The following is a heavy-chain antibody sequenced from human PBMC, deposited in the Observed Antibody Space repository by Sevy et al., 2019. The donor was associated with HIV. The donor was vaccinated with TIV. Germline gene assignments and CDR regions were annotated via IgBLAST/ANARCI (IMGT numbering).Heavy chain of an antibody. CDR2: INPSGGST. CDR3: ARDFHYHYAGGTLFY. J-gene: IGHJ4*01. D-gene: IGHD3-16*01. CDR1: GYTFTSHS. V-gene: IGHV1-46*01. Sequence: ASLKVSCKASGYTFTSHSIHWVRQAPGQGLEWIGIINPSGGSTSYAQKFQGRVTMTRDTSTSTVYMDLSSLRSEDTAVYYCARDFHYHYAGGTLFYWGHGTLVTVSS.